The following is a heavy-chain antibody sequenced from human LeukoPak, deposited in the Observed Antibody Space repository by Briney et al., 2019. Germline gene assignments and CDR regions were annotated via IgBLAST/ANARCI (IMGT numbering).Heavy chain of an antibody. D-gene: IGHD3-10*01. CDR3: ARGSGSDAFDI. J-gene: IGHJ3*02. CDR2: ISSSSSTI. Sequence: GGSLRLSCAASGFTFSSYSMNWVRQAPGKGLEWVSYISSSSSTIYYADSVKGRFTISRDNAKNSLYLQMNSLRAEDTAAYYCARGSGSDAFDIWGQGTMVTVSS. CDR1: GFTFSSYS. V-gene: IGHV3-48*04.